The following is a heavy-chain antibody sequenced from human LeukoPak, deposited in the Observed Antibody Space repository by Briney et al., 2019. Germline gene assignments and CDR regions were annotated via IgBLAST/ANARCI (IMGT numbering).Heavy chain of an antibody. CDR1: GYTFTSYA. CDR2: INAGNGNT. CDR3: ARVHRPEELDYYYYGMDV. Sequence: ASVKVSCKASGYTFTSYAMHWVRQAPGQRLEWMGWINAGNGNTKYSQKFQGRVTITRDTSASTAYMELSSLRSEDTAVYYCARVHRPEELDYYYYGMDVWGQGTTVTVSS. V-gene: IGHV1-3*01. D-gene: IGHD1-26*01. J-gene: IGHJ6*02.